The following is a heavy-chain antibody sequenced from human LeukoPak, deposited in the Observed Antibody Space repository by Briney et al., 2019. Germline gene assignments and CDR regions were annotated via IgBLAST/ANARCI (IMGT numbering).Heavy chain of an antibody. CDR1: GGSISSYS. D-gene: IGHD3-10*01. Sequence: SETLSLTCTVSGGSISSYSWSWIRQPPGKGLEWVGYIYYSGSTNYNPSLKSRVTISVNTSKNQFSMKRSSVTAADAAVYYCARDPFYGSGSPGWFDPWGQGTLVTGSS. V-gene: IGHV4-59*01. J-gene: IGHJ5*02. CDR2: IYYSGST. CDR3: ARDPFYGSGSPGWFDP.